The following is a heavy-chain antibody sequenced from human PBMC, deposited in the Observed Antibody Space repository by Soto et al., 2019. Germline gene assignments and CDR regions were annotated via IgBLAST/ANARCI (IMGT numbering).Heavy chain of an antibody. V-gene: IGHV4-31*03. CDR3: ARELVTTWGRTCIDY. CDR1: GGSISSGGYY. J-gene: IGHJ4*02. Sequence: QVQLQESGPGLVKPSQTLSLTCTVSGGSISSGGYYWSWIRQHPGKGLEWIGYIYYSGSTYYNPSLRRRVTLSVDTSKNQFSLKLSSVTDADTAVYYCARELVTTWGRTCIDYWGQGTLVTVSS. CDR2: IYYSGST. D-gene: IGHD4-17*01.